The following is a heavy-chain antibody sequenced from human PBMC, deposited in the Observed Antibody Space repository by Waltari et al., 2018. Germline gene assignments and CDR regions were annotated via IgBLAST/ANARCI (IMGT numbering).Heavy chain of an antibody. CDR2: MNHRGSG. V-gene: IGHV4-34*01. Sequence: QVQLNQWGAGVLKPSETLSLTCAVYGESFSDHCWTWIRQPPGKGLEWIGQMNHRGSGTYNPSLKNRVTISVDTSMNQFSLMMTSLTAADTAVYYCARAPSFHYGVFSVPLTLDYWSQGTMVFVSS. CDR1: GESFSDHC. J-gene: IGHJ3*01. D-gene: IGHD4-17*01. CDR3: ARAPSFHYGVFSVPLTLDY.